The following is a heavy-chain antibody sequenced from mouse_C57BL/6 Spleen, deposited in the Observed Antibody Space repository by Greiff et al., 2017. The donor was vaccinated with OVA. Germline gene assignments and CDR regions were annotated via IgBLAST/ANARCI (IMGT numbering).Heavy chain of an antibody. Sequence: EVKLEESGPGLVKPSQSLSLTCSVTGYSITSGYYWNWIRQFPGNKLEWMGYISYDGSNNYNPSLKNRISITRDTSKNQFFLKLNSVTTEDTATYYCAREDSSWFAYWGQGTLVTVSA. J-gene: IGHJ3*01. CDR1: GYSITSGYY. CDR3: AREDSSWFAY. CDR2: ISYDGSN. V-gene: IGHV3-6*01.